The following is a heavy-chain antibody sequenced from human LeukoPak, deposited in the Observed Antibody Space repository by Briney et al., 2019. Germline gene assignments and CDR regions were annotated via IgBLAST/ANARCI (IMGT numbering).Heavy chain of an antibody. CDR2: IDHSGDT. CDR3: ARGPGTVGLSP. D-gene: IGHD1/OR15-1a*01. CDR1: GTSFTHYY. Sequence: SETLSLTCNVSGTSFTHYYWSWIRQTPEKGLEWIGQIDHSGDTSYNPSLRSRITLSVDRSKNQFSLKVTSVTAADTGVYYCARGPGTVGLSPWGQGTLVTVSS. J-gene: IGHJ5*02. V-gene: IGHV4-34*01.